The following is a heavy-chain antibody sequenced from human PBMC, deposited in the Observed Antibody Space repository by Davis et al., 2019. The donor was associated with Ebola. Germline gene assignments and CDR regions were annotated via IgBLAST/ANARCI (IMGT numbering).Heavy chain of an antibody. J-gene: IGHJ3*02. CDR3: ARYNLLWFGARLYAFDI. V-gene: IGHV4-39*07. CDR1: GGSISSSTYY. CDR2: IYYSGIT. D-gene: IGHD3-10*01. Sequence: MPSETLSLTCTVSGGSISSSTYYWGWIRQPPRKGLEWIGSIYYSGITYYNPSLKSRVTISVDTSKNQFSLKLSSVTAADTAVYYCARYNLLWFGARLYAFDIWGQGTMVTVSS.